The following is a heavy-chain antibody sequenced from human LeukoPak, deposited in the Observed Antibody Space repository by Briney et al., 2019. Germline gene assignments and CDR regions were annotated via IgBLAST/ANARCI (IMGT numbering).Heavy chain of an antibody. Sequence: SQTLSRTCTVSGGSISSGSYYWSWIRQPAGKGLEWIGRIYTSGSTNYNPSLKSRVTISVDTSKNQFSLKLSSVTAADTAVYYCARDSHTGVGDDAFDIWGQGTMVTVSS. V-gene: IGHV4-61*02. CDR1: GGSISSGSYY. J-gene: IGHJ3*02. D-gene: IGHD3-16*01. CDR3: ARDSHTGVGDDAFDI. CDR2: IYTSGST.